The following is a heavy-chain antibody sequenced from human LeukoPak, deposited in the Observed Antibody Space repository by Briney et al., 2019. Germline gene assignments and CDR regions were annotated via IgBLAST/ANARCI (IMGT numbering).Heavy chain of an antibody. D-gene: IGHD6-19*01. Sequence: PGGSLKLSCAASGFSFSSYSMNWARQSPGKGLEWDSYISSSSSTISYADSVKGRFTISRDNAKNSLYLQMNSLRAEDTAVYYCARVYSSGWYEDYWGQGTLVTVSS. V-gene: IGHV3-48*01. CDR2: ISSSSSTI. CDR1: GFSFSSYS. CDR3: ARVYSSGWYEDY. J-gene: IGHJ4*02.